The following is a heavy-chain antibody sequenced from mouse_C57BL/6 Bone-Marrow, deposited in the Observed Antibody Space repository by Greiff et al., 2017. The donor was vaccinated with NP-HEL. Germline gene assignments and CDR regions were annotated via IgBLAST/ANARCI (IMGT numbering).Heavy chain of an antibody. CDR2: IYPGNSDT. CDR1: GYTFTSYW. J-gene: IGHJ4*01. D-gene: IGHD1-1*01. V-gene: IGHV1-5*01. CDR3: TRYGSGYRLYAKDC. Sequence: VQLLQSGTVLARPGASVKLSCKTSGYTFTSYWMHWVKQRPGQGLEWIGAIYPGNSDTSYNQKVKGTVKLTAVTSASTAYMELSRLTNEDSAVYYGTRYGSGYRLYAKDCWGQGASVTVSS.